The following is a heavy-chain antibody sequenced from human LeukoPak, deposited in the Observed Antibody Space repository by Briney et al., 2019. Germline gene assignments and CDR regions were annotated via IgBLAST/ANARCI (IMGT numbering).Heavy chain of an antibody. CDR1: GGSVSSSY. CDR3: ARAREEHYFDY. Sequence: SETLSLTCTVSGGSVSSSYWSWIRQPPGKGLEWIGEINHSGSTNYNPSLKSRVTISVDTSKNQFSLKLSSVTAADTAVYYCARAREEHYFDYWGQGTLVTVSS. D-gene: IGHD1-1*01. V-gene: IGHV4-34*01. J-gene: IGHJ4*02. CDR2: INHSGST.